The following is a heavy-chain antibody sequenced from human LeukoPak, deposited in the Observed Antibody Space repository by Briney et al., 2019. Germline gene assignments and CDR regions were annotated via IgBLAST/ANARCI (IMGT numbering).Heavy chain of an antibody. CDR1: GYTFTGYY. CDR3: ARCLGYCSGGSCYSLAYYYYGMDV. CDR2: INPNSGGT. D-gene: IGHD2-15*01. V-gene: IGHV1-2*02. Sequence: ASVKVSCKASGYTFTGYYMHWVRQAPGQGLEWMGWINPNSGGTNYAQKFQGRVTMTRDTSISTAYMELSRLRSEDTAVYYCARCLGYCSGGSCYSLAYYYYGMDVWGQGTTVTVSS. J-gene: IGHJ6*02.